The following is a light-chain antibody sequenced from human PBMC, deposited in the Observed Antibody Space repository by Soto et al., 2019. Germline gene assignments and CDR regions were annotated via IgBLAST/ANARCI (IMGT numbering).Light chain of an antibody. CDR3: QQLHSYPRT. Sequence: IQLTQSPSSLSASVGDRVTITCRASQDISSYLAWYQQKPGKAPKLLIYAASTLHSGVPSRFSGSGSGTDFTLTISSLQHEDLATYYCQQLHSYPRTFGPGTKVDIK. CDR2: AAS. J-gene: IGKJ3*01. V-gene: IGKV1-9*01. CDR1: QDISSY.